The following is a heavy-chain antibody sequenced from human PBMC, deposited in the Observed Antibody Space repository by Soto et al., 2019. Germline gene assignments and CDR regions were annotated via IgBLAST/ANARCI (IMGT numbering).Heavy chain of an antibody. D-gene: IGHD7-27*01. CDR1: EYTLTELS. CDR2: FDPEDGET. CDR3: EPWAPNRVYNCFDA. Sequence: GDELMVSSKDSEYTLTELSMHWVRQAPGKGLEWMGGFDPEDGETIYAQKFQGRVTMTEDTSTDTAYMELSSLRSEDTAVHSCEPWAPNRVYNCFDAWGQGNFVTVP. V-gene: IGHV1-24*01. J-gene: IGHJ5*02.